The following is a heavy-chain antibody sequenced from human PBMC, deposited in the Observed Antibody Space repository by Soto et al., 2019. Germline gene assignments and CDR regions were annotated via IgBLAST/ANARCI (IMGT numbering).Heavy chain of an antibody. V-gene: IGHV3-21*01. J-gene: IGHJ6*03. CDR2: ISSSSSYI. D-gene: IGHD3-3*01. Sequence: GSLRLSCAASGFTFSSYSMNWVRQAPGKGLEWVSSISSSSSYIYYADSVKGRSTISRDNAKNSLYLQMNSLRAEDTAVYYCARDQGFLEWLFSYMDVWGKGTTVTVS. CDR3: ARDQGFLEWLFSYMDV. CDR1: GFTFSSYS.